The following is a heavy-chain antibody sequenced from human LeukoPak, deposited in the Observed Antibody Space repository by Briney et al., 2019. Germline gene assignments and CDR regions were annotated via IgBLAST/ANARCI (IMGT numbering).Heavy chain of an antibody. D-gene: IGHD6-13*01. V-gene: IGHV3-11*04. CDR2: ISSRGDTI. CDR1: GFTFSDYY. J-gene: IGHJ5*02. Sequence: GGSLRLSCAASGFTFSDYYMSWIRQAPGKGLEWVSYISSRGDTIYYADSVKGRFTISRDNSKNTLYLQMNSLRAEDTAVYYCARATIAAAVTNWFDPWGQGTLVTVSS. CDR3: ARATIAAAVTNWFDP.